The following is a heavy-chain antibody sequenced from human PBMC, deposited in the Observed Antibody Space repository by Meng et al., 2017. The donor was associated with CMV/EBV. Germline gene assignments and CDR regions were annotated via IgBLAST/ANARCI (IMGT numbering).Heavy chain of an antibody. J-gene: IGHJ4*02. Sequence: GGSLRLSCAASGFTFSSYSMNWVRQAPGKGLEWVSYISSSSSTIYYADSVKGRFTISRDNAKNSLYLQMNSLRAEDTAVYYCARDSRIAAAGTFDYWGQGTLVTVS. V-gene: IGHV3-48*04. D-gene: IGHD6-13*01. CDR3: ARDSRIAAAGTFDY. CDR2: ISSSSSTI. CDR1: GFTFSSYS.